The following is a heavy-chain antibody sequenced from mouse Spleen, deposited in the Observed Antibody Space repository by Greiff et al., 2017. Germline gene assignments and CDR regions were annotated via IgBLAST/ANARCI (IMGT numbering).Heavy chain of an antibody. D-gene: IGHD1-1*01. V-gene: IGHV5-6*02. CDR2: ISSGGSYT. Sequence: EVKVVESGGDLVKPGGSLKLSCAASGFTFSSYGMSWVRQTPDKRLEWVATISSGGSYTYYPDSVKGRFTISRDNAKNTLYLQMSSLKSEDTAMYYCARRGYYYGSSYVDYFDYWGQGTTLTVSS. CDR1: GFTFSSYG. J-gene: IGHJ2*01. CDR3: ARRGYYYGSSYVDYFDY.